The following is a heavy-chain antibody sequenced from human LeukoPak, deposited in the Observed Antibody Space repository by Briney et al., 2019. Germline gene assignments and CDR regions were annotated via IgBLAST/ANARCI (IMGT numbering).Heavy chain of an antibody. CDR1: GGSVNSGSYY. CDR2: IYYSGST. Sequence: KPSETPSLTCTVSGGSVNSGSYYWNWIRQPPGKGLEWIGYIYYSGSTNYNPSLKSRVTISVDTSKNQFSLKLSSVTAADTAVYYCARAAYSGSYHSDYWGQGTLVTVSS. V-gene: IGHV4-61*01. CDR3: ARAAYSGSYHSDY. D-gene: IGHD1-26*01. J-gene: IGHJ4*02.